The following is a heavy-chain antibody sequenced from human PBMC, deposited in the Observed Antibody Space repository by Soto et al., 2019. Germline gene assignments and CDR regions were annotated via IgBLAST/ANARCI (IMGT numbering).Heavy chain of an antibody. J-gene: IGHJ4*02. CDR3: AREATVTRSFYFDY. CDR2: IYYSGST. Sequence: QVQLQESGPGLVKPSQTLSLTCTVSGGSISSGDYYWSWIRHHPGKGLEWIGYIYYSGSTYYNPSLKSRVTMSVETSKNQFSLKLSSVTAADTAVYYCAREATVTRSFYFDYWGQGTLVTVSS. CDR1: GGSISSGDYY. V-gene: IGHV4-31*03. D-gene: IGHD4-17*01.